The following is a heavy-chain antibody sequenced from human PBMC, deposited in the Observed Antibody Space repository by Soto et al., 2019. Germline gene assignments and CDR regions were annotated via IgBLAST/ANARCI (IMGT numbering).Heavy chain of an antibody. Sequence: QVRLQQCGAGLLKPSGTLPLTCAVYGGSFSDYYWSWIRQPPGKGLEWTGEINHSGSTNYKPSLKSRVTISVDTSKNQFSLKLNSVTAADTALYYCAREVPSRYFDLWGRRPPVTVSS. CDR2: INHSGST. J-gene: IGHJ2*01. CDR3: AREVPSRYFDL. CDR1: GGSFSDYY. V-gene: IGHV4-34*01. D-gene: IGHD1-1*01.